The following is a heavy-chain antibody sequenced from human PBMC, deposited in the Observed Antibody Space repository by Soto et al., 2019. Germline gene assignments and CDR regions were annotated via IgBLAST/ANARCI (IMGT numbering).Heavy chain of an antibody. V-gene: IGHV4-39*02. CDR1: GGSISYNSYY. CDR2: IFYTGTT. J-gene: IGHJ5*02. D-gene: IGHD2-2*01. CDR3: ARLVVVAPVANA. Sequence: SETLSLTCSVSGGSISYNSYYWGWIRQPPGKGLEWVGGIFYTGTTYYSPSLKDRVTTSVDTSKNSFSLNLTSVTAADTAVYFCARLVVVAPVANAWGQGTLVTVSS.